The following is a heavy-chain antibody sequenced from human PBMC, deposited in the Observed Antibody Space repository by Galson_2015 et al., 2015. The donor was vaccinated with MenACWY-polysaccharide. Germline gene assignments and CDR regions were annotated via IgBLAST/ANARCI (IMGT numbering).Heavy chain of an antibody. CDR1: GFTFTGNG. D-gene: IGHD6-13*01. CDR3: ARNPNSLHIAQATN. V-gene: IGHV3-30*02. J-gene: IGHJ1*01. CDR2: IRGDEVSK. Sequence: SVRLSCAASGFTFTGNGMHWVRQAPGKGLEWVALIRGDEVSKHYIDFVKGRFSISRDNSKNTLYLQMNTLRPEDTAVYYCARNPNSLHIAQATNWGEGALVTDSS.